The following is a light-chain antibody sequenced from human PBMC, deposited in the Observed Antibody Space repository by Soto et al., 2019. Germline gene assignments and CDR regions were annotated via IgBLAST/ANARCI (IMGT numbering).Light chain of an antibody. CDR3: GTWDSSLSAGV. Sequence: SVLTRPPSVSAAPGQKVTISSNRSSSNIGNNYVSWYQQLPGTAPKLLIYENNKRPSGIPDRFSGSKSGTSATLGITGLQTGDEADYYCGTWDSSLSAGVFGTGTKVTVL. CDR2: ENN. V-gene: IGLV1-51*02. J-gene: IGLJ1*01. CDR1: SSNIGNNY.